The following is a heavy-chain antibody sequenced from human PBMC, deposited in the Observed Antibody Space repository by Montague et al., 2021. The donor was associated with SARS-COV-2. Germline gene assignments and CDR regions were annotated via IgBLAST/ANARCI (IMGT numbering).Heavy chain of an antibody. V-gene: IGHV4-59*01. CDR1: GGSISSYY. Sequence: SETLSLTCTVSGGSISSYYWSWIRQPPGKGLEWIGYIYYSGSTNYNPSLKSRVTISVDTSKNQFSLKLSSVTAADTAVYYCARDRRFLEWPGLYYYYGMDVWGQGTTGTGSS. J-gene: IGHJ6*02. CDR2: IYYSGST. CDR3: ARDRRFLEWPGLYYYYGMDV. D-gene: IGHD3-3*01.